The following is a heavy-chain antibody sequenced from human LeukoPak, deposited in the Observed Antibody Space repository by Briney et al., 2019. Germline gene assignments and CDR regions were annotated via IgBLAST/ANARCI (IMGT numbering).Heavy chain of an antibody. CDR3: ASYNGRRDGYNFGY. CDR2: IYYSGST. V-gene: IGHV4-39*01. CDR1: GGSISSSSYY. D-gene: IGHD5-24*01. Sequence: PSETLSPTCTVSGGSISSSSYYWGWIRQPPGKGLEWIGSIYYSGSTYYNPSLKSRVTISVDTSKNQFSLKLSSVTAADTAVYYCASYNGRRDGYNFGYWGQGTLVTVSS. J-gene: IGHJ4*02.